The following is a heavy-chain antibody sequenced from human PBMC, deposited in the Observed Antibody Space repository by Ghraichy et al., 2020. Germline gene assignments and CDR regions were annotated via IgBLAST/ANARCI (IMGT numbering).Heavy chain of an antibody. J-gene: IGHJ6*02. CDR2: IRYDGSNK. D-gene: IGHD2-8*01. Sequence: LSLTCAASGFTFSSYGMHWVRQAPGKGLEWVAFIRYDGSNKYYADSVKGRFTISRDNSKNTLYLQMNSLRAEDTAVYYCAKTLRISIVLMVYAISYGMDVWGQGTTVTVSS. CDR3: AKTLRISIVLMVYAISYGMDV. CDR1: GFTFSSYG. V-gene: IGHV3-30*02.